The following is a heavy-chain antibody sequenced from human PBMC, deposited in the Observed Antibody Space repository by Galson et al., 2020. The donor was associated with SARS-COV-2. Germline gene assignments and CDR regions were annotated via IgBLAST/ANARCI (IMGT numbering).Heavy chain of an antibody. D-gene: IGHD1-26*01. CDR2: INSSGRA. Sequence: SETLSLTCTVSGGYIIHYYWSWIRQPPGRGLEWIGYINSSGRAKSNPSLKSRVTMSVDTSENHFSLKLTSVTATDTAVYYCARYTETYYSDWGQGSLVTVSS. CDR3: ARYTETYYSD. CDR1: GGYIIHYY. J-gene: IGHJ4*02. V-gene: IGHV4-59*13.